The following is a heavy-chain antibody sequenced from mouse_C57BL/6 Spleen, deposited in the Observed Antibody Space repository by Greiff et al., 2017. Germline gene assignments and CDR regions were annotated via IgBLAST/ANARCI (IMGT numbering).Heavy chain of an antibody. CDR2: IWRGGST. V-gene: IGHV2-5*01. CDR1: GFSLTSYG. J-gene: IGHJ1*03. CDR3: AKKEGSWYFDV. Sequence: VQRVESGPGLVQPSQSLSITCTVSGFSLTSYGVHWVRQSPGKGLEWLGVIWRGGSTDYNAAFMSRLSITKDNSKSQVFFKMNSLQADDTAIYYCAKKEGSWYFDVWGTGTTVTVSS.